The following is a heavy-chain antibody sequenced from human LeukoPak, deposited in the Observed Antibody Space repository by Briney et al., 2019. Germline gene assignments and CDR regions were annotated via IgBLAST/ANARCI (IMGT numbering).Heavy chain of an antibody. CDR1: PDSISSDIHY. J-gene: IGHJ4*02. D-gene: IGHD5-12*01. V-gene: IGHV4-39*02. CDR3: ARLGWSGYDYADFDS. CDR2: VYYRGIS. Sequence: SETLSLTCDVSPDSISSDIHYWGWVRQPPGKGLEWIGSVYYRGISSYIPSLKSRLTISVDTSKNHFSLRLDSVTAADTAVYYCARLGWSGYDYADFDSWGQGALVIVSS.